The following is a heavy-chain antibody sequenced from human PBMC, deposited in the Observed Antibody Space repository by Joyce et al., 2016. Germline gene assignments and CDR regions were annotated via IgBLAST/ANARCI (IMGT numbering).Heavy chain of an antibody. CDR2: ISGSGGGT. V-gene: IGHV3-23*01. D-gene: IGHD5-18*01. J-gene: IGHJ4*02. CDR3: AKDRSDTPMILPLDY. CDR1: GLSFSRYA. Sequence: EVQLLESGGGLVQPGGSLRLSCAASGLSFSRYALNWVRQAPGKGLEWVSAISGSGGGTYYADSVKGRFTISRDNSKNMLYLQMDSLRVEDTAVYYCAKDRSDTPMILPLDYWGQGTLVTVSS.